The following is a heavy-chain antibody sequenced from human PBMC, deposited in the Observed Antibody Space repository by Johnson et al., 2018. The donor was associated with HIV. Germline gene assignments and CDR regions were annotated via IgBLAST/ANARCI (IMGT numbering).Heavy chain of an antibody. V-gene: IGHV3-7*02. D-gene: IGHD1-14*01. CDR1: GLSFNNYW. Sequence: EVQLVESGGGVVQPGKSLTLSCVVSGLSFNNYWMTWVRQAPGKGLEWVANIQQDGSDTYYVDSVKGRFTISRDNAKNSLYLQMNSLRAEDTAVYYCARGFHRGGAFDIWGQGTMVTVSS. CDR2: IQQDGSDT. CDR3: ARGFHRGGAFDI. J-gene: IGHJ3*02.